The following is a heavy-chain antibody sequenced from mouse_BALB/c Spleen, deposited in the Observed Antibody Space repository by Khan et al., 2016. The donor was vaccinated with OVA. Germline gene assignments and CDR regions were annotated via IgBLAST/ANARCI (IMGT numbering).Heavy chain of an antibody. V-gene: IGHV1-74*01. CDR3: ARNPFAY. CDR2: IDPYDSET. J-gene: IGHJ3*01. CDR1: GYTFTSYW. Sequence: QVQLQQPGAELVRPGASVKLSCEASGYTFTSYWMNWVKQSPEQGLEWIGRIDPYDSETHYNQNFKDKAILTVDKSASTAYMQLSCRTSEYSAVYYCARNPFAYWGQGTLVTVSA.